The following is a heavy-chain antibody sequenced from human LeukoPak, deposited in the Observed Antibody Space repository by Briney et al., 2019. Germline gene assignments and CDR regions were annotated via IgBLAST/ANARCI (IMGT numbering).Heavy chain of an antibody. CDR3: ARVPIQRYCSGGSCYSGIPYYYYYMYV. J-gene: IGHJ6*03. D-gene: IGHD2-15*01. CDR1: GGSFSGYY. V-gene: IGHV4-34*01. Sequence: PSETLSLTCAVYGGSFSGYYWSWIRQPPGKGLEWIGEINHSGSTNYNPSLKSRVTISVDTSKNQFSLKLSSVTAADTAVYYCARVPIQRYCSGGSCYSGIPYYYYYMYVWGKGTTVTVSS. CDR2: INHSGST.